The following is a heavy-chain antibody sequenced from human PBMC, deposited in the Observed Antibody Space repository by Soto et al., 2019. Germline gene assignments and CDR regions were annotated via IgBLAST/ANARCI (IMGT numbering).Heavy chain of an antibody. CDR2: VSHSGST. CDR3: AREETLSGDAFDI. Sequence: PSETLSLTCTVSGGSIFSHLWSWIRQPPGKGLEWIGYVSHSGSTTHNPSLKNRSTISLDTSQNQVSLQLRSVTAADTAVYYCAREETLSGDAFDIWGRGTKVTVSS. CDR1: GGSIFSHL. D-gene: IGHD3-10*01. V-gene: IGHV4-59*11. J-gene: IGHJ3*02.